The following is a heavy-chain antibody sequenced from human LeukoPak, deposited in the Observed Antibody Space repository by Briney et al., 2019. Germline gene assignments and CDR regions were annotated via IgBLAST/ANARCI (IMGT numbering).Heavy chain of an antibody. V-gene: IGHV3-74*01. Sequence: PGGSLRLSCAASGFTFSSYWMHWVRQALGKGLVWVSRINSDGSSTSYADSVKGRFTISRDNAKNTLYLQMNSLRAEDTAVYYCARAASYYGSGSFSKYYFDYWGQGTLVTVSS. CDR3: ARAASYYGSGSFSKYYFDY. CDR1: GFTFSSYW. J-gene: IGHJ4*02. CDR2: INSDGSST. D-gene: IGHD3-10*01.